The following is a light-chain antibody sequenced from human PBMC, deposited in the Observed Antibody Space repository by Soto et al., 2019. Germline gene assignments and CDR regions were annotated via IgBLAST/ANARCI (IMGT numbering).Light chain of an antibody. J-gene: IGKJ1*01. Sequence: EVVLTQSPATLSVSPGDRATLACRASQYIGSAVAWYHQRSGQAPRRLSFEASIRVPTTPARFSGSVSGTECTLTLSSLESEDFTVYFCQQYGDRPRTFGQGTQVEIK. CDR1: QYIGSA. CDR2: EAS. CDR3: QQYGDRPRT. V-gene: IGKV3-15*01.